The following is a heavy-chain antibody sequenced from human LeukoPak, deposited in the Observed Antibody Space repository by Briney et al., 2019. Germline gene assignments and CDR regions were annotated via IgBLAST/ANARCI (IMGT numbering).Heavy chain of an antibody. V-gene: IGHV3-23*01. CDR2: ISVSGGGT. CDR3: AKSKHWPALDY. J-gene: IGHJ4*02. CDR1: GFTFSSYA. Sequence: GRSLRLSCAASGFTFSSYAMSWVRQAPGKGLEWVSAISVSGGGTYYADSVKGRFTISRDNSKNTLYLQMNSLRAEDTALYYCAKSKHWPALDYWGQGTLVTVSS. D-gene: IGHD1-1*01.